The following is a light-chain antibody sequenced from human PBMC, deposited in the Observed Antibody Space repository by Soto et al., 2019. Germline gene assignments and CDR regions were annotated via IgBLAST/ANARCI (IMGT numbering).Light chain of an antibody. J-gene: IGKJ2*01. CDR1: QSISNW. Sequence: DIQMTQSPSTLSASVGDTVTITCRASQSISNWLAWYQQKPGQAPKLLIHKASTLESGVPSRFSDSGSGTEFTLTMSSLQPDDFATFYCQQYDRFPYTFGQGTKLEIK. V-gene: IGKV1-5*03. CDR3: QQYDRFPYT. CDR2: KAS.